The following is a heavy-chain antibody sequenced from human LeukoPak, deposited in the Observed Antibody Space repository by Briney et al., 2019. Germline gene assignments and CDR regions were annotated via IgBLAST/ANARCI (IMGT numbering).Heavy chain of an antibody. D-gene: IGHD2-21*02. J-gene: IGHJ4*02. CDR2: INAGNGGT. CDR1: GYTFSRYV. Sequence: GSVKVSCKASGYTFSRYVVHWVRQAPGQRPEWMGWINAGNGGTKYSQNFQGRVTITWDRSANTAYMELSSLTSEDTALYYCVRDECGDTWYPGGYWGQGTLVAVSS. V-gene: IGHV1-3*01. CDR3: VRDECGDTWYPGGY.